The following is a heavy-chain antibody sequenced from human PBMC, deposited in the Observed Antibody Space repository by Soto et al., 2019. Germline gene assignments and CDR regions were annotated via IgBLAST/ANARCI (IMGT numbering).Heavy chain of an antibody. CDR3: ARHFTGVLVLGTSPPGGDNFGWDV. CDR2: IIPIVDIP. Sequence: QVQLVQSGAEVKKPGSSVKVSCKASGGTFSRYTFTWVRQAPGQGLEWMGRIIPIVDIPNYAQKFQGRVTITADKSTSTAYMELSRLPSADTAVYYCARHFTGVLVLGTSPPGGDNFGWDVWGQGTTVSVS. CDR1: GGTFSRYT. J-gene: IGHJ6*02. V-gene: IGHV1-69*02. D-gene: IGHD2-8*02.